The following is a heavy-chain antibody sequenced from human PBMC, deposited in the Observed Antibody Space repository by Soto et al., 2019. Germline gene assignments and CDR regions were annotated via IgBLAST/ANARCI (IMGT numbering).Heavy chain of an antibody. CDR1: CGSISSYY. CDR3: ARESKQLVRRGGAFDI. V-gene: IGHV4-59*01. D-gene: IGHD6-6*01. CDR2: IYYSGST. Sequence: SETLSLTCTVSCGSISSYYWSWIRQPPGKGLEWIGYIYYSGSTNYNPSLKSRVTISVDTSKNQFSLKLSSVTAADTAVYYCARESKQLVRRGGAFDIWGQGTMVTVS. J-gene: IGHJ3*02.